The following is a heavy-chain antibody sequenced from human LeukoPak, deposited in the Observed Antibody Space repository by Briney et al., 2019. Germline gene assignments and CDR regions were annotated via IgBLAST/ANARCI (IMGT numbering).Heavy chain of an antibody. V-gene: IGHV1-2*02. D-gene: IGHD6-13*01. J-gene: IGHJ4*02. Sequence: ASVTVSCKASGYTFTGYYMHWVRQAPGQGLEWKGWINPNSGGTDYAQKFQGRVTMTRDTSISTAYMELSRLRSDDTAVYYCARDFKAAGYAYWGQGTLVTVSS. CDR1: GYTFTGYY. CDR3: ARDFKAAGYAY. CDR2: INPNSGGT.